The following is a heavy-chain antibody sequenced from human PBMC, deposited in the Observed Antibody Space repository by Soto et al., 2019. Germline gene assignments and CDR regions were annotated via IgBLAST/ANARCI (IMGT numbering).Heavy chain of an antibody. CDR3: AKDRRSSSWYYFDS. Sequence: EVQLVESGGGLVQPGRSLRLSCAASGFTFDDYAMHWVRQAPGKGLEWVSGISWNSGSIGYADSVKGRFTISRDNAKNSLYLQMNSLRAEDTALYYCAKDRRSSSWYYFDSWGQGTLFTVCS. CDR2: ISWNSGSI. V-gene: IGHV3-9*01. CDR1: GFTFDDYA. J-gene: IGHJ4*02. D-gene: IGHD6-13*01.